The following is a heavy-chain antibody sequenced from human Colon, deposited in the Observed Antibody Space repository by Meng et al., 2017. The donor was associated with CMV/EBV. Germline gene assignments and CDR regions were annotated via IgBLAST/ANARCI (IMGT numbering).Heavy chain of an antibody. Sequence: TLSPPCVVAGGSLIGTNWWNWVRQPPGRGLEWIGEIFHSGTTNYNPSLKSRVTISIDNSKNQFSLKLTSVTAADTAVYFCGDPPAGYWGQGILVTVSS. CDR2: IFHSGTT. CDR3: GDPPAGY. V-gene: IGHV4/OR15-8*01. J-gene: IGHJ4*02. CDR1: GGSLIGTNW.